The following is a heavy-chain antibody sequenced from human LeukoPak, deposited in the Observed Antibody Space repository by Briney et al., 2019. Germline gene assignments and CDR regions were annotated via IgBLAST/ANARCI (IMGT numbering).Heavy chain of an antibody. CDR2: IIPIFGTA. J-gene: IGHJ5*02. V-gene: IGHV1-69*13. Sequence: SVKVSYKASGGTFSSYAISWVRQAPGQGLEWMGGIIPIFGTANYAQKFQGRVTITADESTSTAYMELSSLRSEDTAVYYCARAPVDMVWFDPWGQGTLVTVSS. CDR1: GGTFSSYA. D-gene: IGHD5-12*01. CDR3: ARAPVDMVWFDP.